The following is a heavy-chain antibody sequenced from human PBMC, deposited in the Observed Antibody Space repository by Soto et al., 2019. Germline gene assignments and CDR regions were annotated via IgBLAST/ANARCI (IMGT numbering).Heavy chain of an antibody. J-gene: IGHJ6*02. Sequence: QVQLEQSGAEVKKPGSSVKVSCKAPGGTFRTAAVSWVRQAPGQGLEWMGGIMPVFRTPDYAQKFHGRVTITADESTSTAYMELSGLRSDDPAVYYCARDNERPQLGGNYYYVLDVWGQGTTITVSS. V-gene: IGHV1-69*12. CDR1: GGTFRTAA. CDR2: IMPVFRTP. D-gene: IGHD1-1*01. CDR3: ARDNERPQLGGNYYYVLDV.